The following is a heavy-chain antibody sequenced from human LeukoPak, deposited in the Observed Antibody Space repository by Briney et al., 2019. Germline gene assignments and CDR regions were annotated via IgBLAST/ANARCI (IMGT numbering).Heavy chain of an antibody. CDR2: IASGGST. J-gene: IGHJ4*02. CDR1: GFPFSTYA. CDR3: AKRGRYYFDY. V-gene: IGHV3-23*01. Sequence: GGSLRLSCAASGFPFSTYAMGWVRQAPGKGLEWVSSIASGGSTYYADSLKGRFTISRDTSKNTLYLQMNSLRAEDTAVYYCAKRGRYYFDYWGQRTLVTVSS.